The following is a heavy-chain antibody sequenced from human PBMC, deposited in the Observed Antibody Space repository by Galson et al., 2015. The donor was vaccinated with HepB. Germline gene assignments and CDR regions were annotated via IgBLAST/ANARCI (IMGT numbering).Heavy chain of an antibody. CDR3: ARDHCHYDTSAQKGADDGFDI. CDR2: ITPTSGTT. D-gene: IGHD3-22*01. Sequence: SVKVSCKASGGTFSSFGISWVRQVPGQGLEWMGEITPTSGTTKYSWKFQGRVKITADEFTTTVYMEMTSLRSEDTAVYYCARDHCHYDTSAQKGADDGFDIWGQGTVVTVSS. J-gene: IGHJ3*02. CDR1: GGTFSSFG. V-gene: IGHV1-69*13.